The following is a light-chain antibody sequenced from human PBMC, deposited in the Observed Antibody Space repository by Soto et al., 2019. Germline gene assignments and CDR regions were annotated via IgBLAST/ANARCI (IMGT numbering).Light chain of an antibody. V-gene: IGLV1-47*01. CDR3: AAWDDGLSGPV. J-gene: IGLJ2*01. CDR1: SSNIGRNN. CDR2: RNV. Sequence: QSVLTQPPSTSATPGQRVTISCSGSSSNIGRNNVFWYQQVPGKAPKLLIYRNVQRPSGVPDRFSGSKSGTSASLAISGLRSDDEAHYYCAAWDDGLSGPVFGGGTKLTVL.